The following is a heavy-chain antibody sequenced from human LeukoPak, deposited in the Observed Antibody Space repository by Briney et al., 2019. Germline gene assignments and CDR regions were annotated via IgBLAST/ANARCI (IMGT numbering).Heavy chain of an antibody. CDR3: ARDPQDIVTYSSGWYSDFDY. CDR1: GYTFTGYY. D-gene: IGHD6-19*01. J-gene: IGHJ4*02. CDR2: INPSGGST. V-gene: IGHV1-46*01. Sequence: GASVKVSCKASGYTFTGYYMHWVRQAPGQGLEWMGIINPSGGSTSYAQKFQGRVTMTRDTSTSTVYMELSSLRSEDTAVYYCARDPQDIVTYSSGWYSDFDYWGQGTLVTVSS.